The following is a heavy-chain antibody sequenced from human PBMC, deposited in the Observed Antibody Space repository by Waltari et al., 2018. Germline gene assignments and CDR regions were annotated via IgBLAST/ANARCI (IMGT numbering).Heavy chain of an antibody. D-gene: IGHD3-10*02. CDR1: GFTVTNYY. CDR3: ALCNSASREY. Sequence: HLVESGGGLIQPGESLRLSCAASGFTVTNYYMRWVRQAPGRGLECVSVIYSAVTTYYSDYVNDRFTISRDTFRNTVHLQMVYLSTGVPVIYYWALCNSASREYRGQGNLITVSS. CDR2: IYSAVTT. J-gene: IGHJ4*02. V-gene: IGHV3-53*01.